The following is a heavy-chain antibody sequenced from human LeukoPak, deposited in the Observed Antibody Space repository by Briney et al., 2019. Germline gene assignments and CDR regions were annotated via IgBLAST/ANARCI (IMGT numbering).Heavy chain of an antibody. CDR1: GFTFSSYA. Sequence: PGGSLRLSCAASGFTFSSYAKHWVRQAPGKGLEWVAVISYDGSNKYYADSVKGRFTISRDNSKNTLYLQMNSLRAEDTAVYYCAKDYGGTQDYWGQGTLVTVSS. D-gene: IGHD3-16*01. J-gene: IGHJ4*02. V-gene: IGHV3-30-3*01. CDR3: AKDYGGTQDY. CDR2: ISYDGSNK.